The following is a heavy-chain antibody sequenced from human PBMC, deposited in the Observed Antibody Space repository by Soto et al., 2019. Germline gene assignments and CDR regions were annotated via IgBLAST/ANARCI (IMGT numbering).Heavy chain of an antibody. D-gene: IGHD3-22*01. J-gene: IGHJ4*02. Sequence: QVQLVESGGGVVQPGRSLRLSCAASGFTFSSYAMHWVRQAPGKGLEWVAVISYDGSNKYYADSVKGRFTISRDNSKNTLYLQRNSLRAEDTAVYYCARDGGEDSSGYYAPNFDYWGQGTLVTVSS. CDR2: ISYDGSNK. CDR1: GFTFSSYA. V-gene: IGHV3-30-3*01. CDR3: ARDGGEDSSGYYAPNFDY.